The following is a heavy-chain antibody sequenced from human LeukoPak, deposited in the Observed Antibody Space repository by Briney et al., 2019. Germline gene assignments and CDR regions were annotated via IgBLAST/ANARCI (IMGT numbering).Heavy chain of an antibody. V-gene: IGHV3-21*01. CDR2: ISSSSSYI. CDR1: GFTFSSYS. D-gene: IGHD6-13*01. J-gene: IGHJ4*02. Sequence: GGSLKLSCAASGFTFSSYSMNWVRQAPGKGLEWVSSISSSSSYIYYADSVKGRFTISRDNAKNSLYLQMNSLRAEDTAVYYCARDLAAAGTPFDYWGQGTLVTVSS. CDR3: ARDLAAAGTPFDY.